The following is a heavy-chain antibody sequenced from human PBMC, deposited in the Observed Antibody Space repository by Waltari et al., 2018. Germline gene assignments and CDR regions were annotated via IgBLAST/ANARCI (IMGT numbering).Heavy chain of an antibody. V-gene: IGHV4-34*01. CDR3: ARGGRSSWYGKYFDY. Sequence: QVQLQQWGAGLLKPSETLSLTCAVYGGSFSGYYWSWIRQPPGKGLEWIGEINHSGSTNYNPSLKSRVTISVDTSKNQFSLKLSSVTAADTAVYYCARGGRSSWYGKYFDYWGQGTLVTVSS. CDR1: GGSFSGYY. D-gene: IGHD6-13*01. CDR2: INHSGST. J-gene: IGHJ4*02.